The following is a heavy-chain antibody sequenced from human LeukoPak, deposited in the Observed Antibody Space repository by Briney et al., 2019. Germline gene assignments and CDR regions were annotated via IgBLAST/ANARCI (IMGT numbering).Heavy chain of an antibody. D-gene: IGHD3-10*01. CDR3: AKRASGSGTSLYYFDY. J-gene: IGHJ4*02. V-gene: IGHV3-23*01. CDR1: GFTFRSYW. CDR2: ISNSAGST. Sequence: RGSLRLSCAASGFTFRSYWMSWVRQAPGKGLEWVSVISNSAGSTFYADSVKGRFTISRDNSKNTLYLQMNSLRAEDTAVYYCAKRASGSGTSLYYFDYWGQKTL.